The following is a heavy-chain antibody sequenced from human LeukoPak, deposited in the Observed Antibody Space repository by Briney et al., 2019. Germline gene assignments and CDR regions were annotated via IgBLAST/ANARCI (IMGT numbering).Heavy chain of an antibody. Sequence: GGSLRLSCAASGLTVSKNYMSWVRQAPGKGLESVSVIYSGGSTYYADSVRGRFTISRDNSKNTLYLQMNSLRVEDTAVYYCARVGGHWGQGTLVTVSS. CDR2: IYSGGST. CDR3: ARVGGH. J-gene: IGHJ4*02. D-gene: IGHD3-10*01. V-gene: IGHV3-53*01. CDR1: GLTVSKNY.